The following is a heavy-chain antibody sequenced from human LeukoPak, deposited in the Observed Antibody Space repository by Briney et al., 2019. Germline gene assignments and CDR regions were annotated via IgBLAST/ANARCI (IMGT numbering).Heavy chain of an antibody. CDR1: GGSFSGYY. V-gene: IGHV4-34*01. CDR2: INHSGST. J-gene: IGHJ4*02. Sequence: SETLSLTCAVYGGSFSGYYWSWIRQPPGKGLEWIGEINHSGSTNYNPSLKSRVTISVDTSKNQFSLKLSSVTAADTAVYYCASSTTVSDFAYWGQGTLVTVSS. D-gene: IGHD4-17*01. CDR3: ASSTTVSDFAY.